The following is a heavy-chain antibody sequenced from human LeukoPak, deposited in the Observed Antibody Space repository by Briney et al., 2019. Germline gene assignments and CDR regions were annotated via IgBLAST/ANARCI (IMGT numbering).Heavy chain of an antibody. V-gene: IGHV3-33*01. CDR1: GFSFSSYG. CDR3: ARSYWNDHFDY. CDR2: IWYDGSNK. D-gene: IGHD1-1*01. J-gene: IGHJ4*02. Sequence: PAGSLRLSCAASGFSFSSYGMHWVRQAPGKGLEWVAAIWYDGSNKYYVDSVKGRFTISRDNSKNTLYLQMNSLRAEDTAVYYCARSYWNDHFDYWGQGTLVTVSS.